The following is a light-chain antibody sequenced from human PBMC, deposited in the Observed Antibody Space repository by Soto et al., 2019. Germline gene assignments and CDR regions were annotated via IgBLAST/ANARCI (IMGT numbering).Light chain of an antibody. V-gene: IGLV1-44*01. CDR1: SSNIGSNT. Sequence: QSVLTQPPSASGTPGQRVTISCSGSSSNIGSNTVNWYQQLPGTAPKLLIYSNNKRPSGVPDRFSGSKSGTSASLAISGFQSEDGADYYCAAWDDSLNGNYVFGTGTKVTVL. CDR2: SNN. CDR3: AAWDDSLNGNYV. J-gene: IGLJ1*01.